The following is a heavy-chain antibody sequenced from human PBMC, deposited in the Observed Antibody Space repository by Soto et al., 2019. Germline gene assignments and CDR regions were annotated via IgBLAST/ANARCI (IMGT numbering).Heavy chain of an antibody. CDR3: AKENPRIAAHPPEYYFDY. J-gene: IGHJ4*02. V-gene: IGHV3-23*01. D-gene: IGHD6-13*01. CDR2: ISGSGGST. CDR1: GFTFSSYA. Sequence: PGGSLRLSCSAPGFTFSSYAISWVRQAPGKGLEWVSAISGSGGSTYYADSVKGRFTISRDNSKNTLYLQMNSLRAEDTAVYYCAKENPRIAAHPPEYYFDYWGQGTLVTVSS.